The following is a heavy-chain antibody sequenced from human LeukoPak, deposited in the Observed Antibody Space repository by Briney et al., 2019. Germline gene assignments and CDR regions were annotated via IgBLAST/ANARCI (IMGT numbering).Heavy chain of an antibody. V-gene: IGHV1-18*01. CDR2: ISAYNGNT. D-gene: IGHD3-22*01. J-gene: IGHJ4*02. CDR1: GYTFTSYG. Sequence: GASVKVSCKASGYTFTSYGISWVRQAPGQGLEWMGWISAYNGNTNYAQKLQGRVTMTTDTSTSTAYMELRSLRSDDTAVYYCARVTHDYYDSSGYYYASPPLIDYWGQGTLVTVSS. CDR3: ARVTHDYYDSSGYYYASPPLIDY.